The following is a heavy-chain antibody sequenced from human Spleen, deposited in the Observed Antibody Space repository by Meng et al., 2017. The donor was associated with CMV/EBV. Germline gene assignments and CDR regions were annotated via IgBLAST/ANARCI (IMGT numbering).Heavy chain of an antibody. CDR2: IYYSGST. D-gene: IGHD2-8*01. CDR1: GGSISSYY. J-gene: IGHJ3*02. Sequence: SETLSLTCTVSGGSISSYYWSWIRQPPGKGLEWIGYIYYSGSTNYNPSLKSRITISVDTSKNQFSLKLYLVTAAETAVYYSGRTRPRRYCMNGVCDAFDIWGQGTMVTVSS. V-gene: IGHV4-59*12. CDR3: GRTRPRRYCMNGVCDAFDI.